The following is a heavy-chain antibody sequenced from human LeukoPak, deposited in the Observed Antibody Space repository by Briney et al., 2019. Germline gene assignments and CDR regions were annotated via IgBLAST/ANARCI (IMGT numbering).Heavy chain of an antibody. CDR3: ARSPRGDFDY. Sequence: ASVKVSCKASGYTFTGYYMHWVRQAPGQGLEWMGWINTNTGNPTYAQGFTGRFVFSLDTSVSTAYLQISSLKAEDTAVYYCARSPRGDFDYWGQGTLVTVSS. J-gene: IGHJ4*02. CDR2: INTNTGNP. V-gene: IGHV7-4-1*02. CDR1: GYTFTGYY.